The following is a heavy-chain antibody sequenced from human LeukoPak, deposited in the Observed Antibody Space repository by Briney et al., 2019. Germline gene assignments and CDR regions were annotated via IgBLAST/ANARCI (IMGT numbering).Heavy chain of an antibody. V-gene: IGHV3-30*04. D-gene: IGHD3-10*01. CDR1: GFTFGSYA. CDR2: ISYDGSNK. CDR3: ARPMWGGSGSYLPLDY. J-gene: IGHJ4*02. Sequence: PGGSLRLSCAASGFTFGSYAMHWVRQAPGKGLEGVAVISYDGSNKYYEDSVKGRFTISRDSSKNTLYLQMNSLRAEDTAVYYCARPMWGGSGSYLPLDYWGQGTLVTVSS.